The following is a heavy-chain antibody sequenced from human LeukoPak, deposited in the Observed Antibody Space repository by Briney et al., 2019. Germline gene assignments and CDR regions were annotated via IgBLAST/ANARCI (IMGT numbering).Heavy chain of an antibody. Sequence: PSQTLSLTCTVSGGSISSGSYYWSWIRQPAGKGLEWIGRIYTSGSTNYNPSLKSRVTISVDTSKNQFSLKLSSVTAADAAVYYCARIVHYYDSSGYYTPHFDYWGQGTLVTVSS. CDR1: GGSISSGSYY. CDR2: IYTSGST. D-gene: IGHD3-22*01. CDR3: ARIVHYYDSSGYYTPHFDY. V-gene: IGHV4-61*02. J-gene: IGHJ4*02.